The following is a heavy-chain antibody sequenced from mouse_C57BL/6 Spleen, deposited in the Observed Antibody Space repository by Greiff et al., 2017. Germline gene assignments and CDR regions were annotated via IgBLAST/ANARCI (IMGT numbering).Heavy chain of an antibody. CDR2: IDPSDSYT. Sequence: QVQLQQPGAELVMPGASVKLSCKASGYTFTSYWMHWVKQRPGQGLEWIGEIDPSDSYTNYNKKFKGKSTLTVDKSSSTAYMQLSSLTSEDSAVYYCARSLVGYYFDYWGQGTTLTVSS. D-gene: IGHD2-2*01. CDR1: GYTFTSYW. CDR3: ARSLVGYYFDY. V-gene: IGHV1-69*01. J-gene: IGHJ2*01.